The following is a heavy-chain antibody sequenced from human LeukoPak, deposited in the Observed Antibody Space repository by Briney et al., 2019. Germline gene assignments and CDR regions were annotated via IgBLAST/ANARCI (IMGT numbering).Heavy chain of an antibody. D-gene: IGHD5-24*01. J-gene: IGHJ4*02. Sequence: PGGSLRLSCAASGFTFSSYAMSWVRQAPGKGLEWVSAISGSGGSTYYADSVKGRFTISRDNSKNTLYLQMNSLRAEDTAVYYCAKSKKEMATIIEPYYFDYWGQGALVTVSS. CDR2: ISGSGGST. V-gene: IGHV3-23*01. CDR3: AKSKKEMATIIEPYYFDY. CDR1: GFTFSSYA.